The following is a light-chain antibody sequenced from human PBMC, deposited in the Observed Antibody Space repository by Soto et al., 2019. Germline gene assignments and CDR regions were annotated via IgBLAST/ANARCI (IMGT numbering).Light chain of an antibody. Sequence: QLVLTQPPSASGTPGQRVTISCSGSSSNIGSAHVNWYQQVPGTAPKLLIYANNQRPSGVPDRFSVSKSGTSASLAIGGLQSEDEADYYCAAWDDSLKVWVFGGGTKLPVL. J-gene: IGLJ3*02. V-gene: IGLV1-44*01. CDR1: SSNIGSAH. CDR2: ANN. CDR3: AAWDDSLKVWV.